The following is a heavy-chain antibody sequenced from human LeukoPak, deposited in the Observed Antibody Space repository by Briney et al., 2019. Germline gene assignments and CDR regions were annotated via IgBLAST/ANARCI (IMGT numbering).Heavy chain of an antibody. V-gene: IGHV3-23*01. CDR2: IRGSGGST. J-gene: IGHJ4*02. Sequence: GGSLRLSCAASGFTFSTYAMSWVRQTPGKGLEWVSDIRGSGGSTNYADSVKGRFTISRDNSKNTLYLQMDSLRAEDTAVYYCAKGRSSWFSGSFDYWGQGTLVTVSS. D-gene: IGHD6-19*01. CDR3: AKGRSSWFSGSFDY. CDR1: GFTFSTYA.